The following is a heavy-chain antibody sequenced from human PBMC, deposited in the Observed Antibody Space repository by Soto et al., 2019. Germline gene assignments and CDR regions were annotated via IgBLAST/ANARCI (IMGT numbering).Heavy chain of an antibody. CDR3: AREGIYGDYDY. D-gene: IGHD4-17*01. V-gene: IGHV1-3*01. Sequence: ASVKVSCKASGYTFTSYSMHWVRQAPGQRLEWMGWINAGNGNTKYSQKFQGRVTITRDTSASTAYMELSSLRSEDTAVYYCAREGIYGDYDYWGQGTLVTVSS. CDR2: INAGNGNT. CDR1: GYTFTSYS. J-gene: IGHJ4*02.